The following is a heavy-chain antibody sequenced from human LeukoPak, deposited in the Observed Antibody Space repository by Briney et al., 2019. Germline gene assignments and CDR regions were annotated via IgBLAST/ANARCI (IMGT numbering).Heavy chain of an antibody. CDR1: GFTFSSYA. D-gene: IGHD2-2*01. CDR3: AKGRIVPAALLDY. J-gene: IGHJ4*02. V-gene: IGHV3-23*01. Sequence: PGGSLRLSCAASGFTFSSYAMNWVRQGPGKGLEWVSAISGSDDSTYYADSVKGRFTISRDTSKNTLYLQMNSLRAEDTAIYYCAKGRIVPAALLDYWGQGTLVTVSS. CDR2: ISGSDDST.